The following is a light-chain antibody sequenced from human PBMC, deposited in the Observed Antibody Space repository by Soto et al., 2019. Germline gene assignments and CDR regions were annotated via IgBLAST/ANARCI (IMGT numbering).Light chain of an antibody. CDR2: DTS. Sequence: DIQMTQSPSTLSASVGDRLTITCRASQSISSWLAWYQQKPGKAPKLLIYDTSNLESGVPSRFSGRGSGTEFTLTINNLQPDDFANYYCQHYITFGQGTKVEVK. CDR1: QSISSW. CDR3: QHYIT. J-gene: IGKJ1*01. V-gene: IGKV1-5*01.